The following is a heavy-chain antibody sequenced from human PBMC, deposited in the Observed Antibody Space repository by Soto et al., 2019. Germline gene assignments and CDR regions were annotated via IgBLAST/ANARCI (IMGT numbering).Heavy chain of an antibody. CDR2: IYYSGST. D-gene: IGHD5-12*01. Sequence: QLQLQESGPGLVKPSETLSLTCTVSGGSISSSSYYWGWIRQPPGKGLEWIGIIYYSGSTYYNPSLTNRVTISVDTSKNQFSLKLSSVTAADTAVYYCARRGGVATNAFDIWGQGTMVTVSS. CDR3: ARRGGVATNAFDI. CDR1: GGSISSSSYY. V-gene: IGHV4-39*01. J-gene: IGHJ3*02.